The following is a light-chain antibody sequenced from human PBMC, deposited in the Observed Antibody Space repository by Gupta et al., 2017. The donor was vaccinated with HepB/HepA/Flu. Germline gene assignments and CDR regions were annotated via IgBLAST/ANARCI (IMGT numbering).Light chain of an antibody. CDR2: NDD. CDR3: AAWDNSLSAYV. CDR1: SSNVGLDN. J-gene: IGLJ1*01. Sequence: QPVLTKPPSASGTTGQRVAMPCSGSSSNVGLDNVYWYRQLPGTAPKLLIYNDDRRPSGVPDRFSGSKSGTSASLAISGLRSEDEADYYCAAWDNSLSAYVFGTGTWVTVL. V-gene: IGLV1-47*02.